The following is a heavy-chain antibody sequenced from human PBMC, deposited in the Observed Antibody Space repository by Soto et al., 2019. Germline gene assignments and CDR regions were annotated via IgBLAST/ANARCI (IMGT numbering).Heavy chain of an antibody. CDR1: GFTFSSYA. CDR3: ARDHGDPFDY. Sequence: QVQLVDSGGGVVQPGGSLRLSCAASGFTFSSYAMHWVRQAPVKGLEWVAGISYYGSNKYYADSVKGLFTNSRDNSKNTLYLQMNSLKAEDTALHYCARDHGDPFDYGGQGTLVTASS. CDR2: ISYYGSNK. J-gene: IGHJ4*02. V-gene: IGHV3-30-3*01. D-gene: IGHD3-10*01.